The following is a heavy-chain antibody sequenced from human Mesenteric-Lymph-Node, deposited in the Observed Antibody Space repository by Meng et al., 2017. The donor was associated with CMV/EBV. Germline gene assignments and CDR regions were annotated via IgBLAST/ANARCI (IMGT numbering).Heavy chain of an antibody. Sequence: GESLKISCAASGFAVSSYSMNWVRQAPGKGLEWVSSISSDSSHINDADSVRGRFTISRDNAKNSLYLQMNSLRAEDTAVYYCARDGLSAFCGGDCPYYFDSWGQGTLVTVLL. V-gene: IGHV3-21*01. CDR3: ARDGLSAFCGGDCPYYFDS. CDR2: ISSDSSHI. CDR1: GFAVSSYS. J-gene: IGHJ4*02. D-gene: IGHD2-21*01.